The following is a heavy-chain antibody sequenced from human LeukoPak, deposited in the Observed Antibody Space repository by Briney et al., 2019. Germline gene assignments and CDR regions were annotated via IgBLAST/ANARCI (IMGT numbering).Heavy chain of an antibody. CDR2: ITGGGIGT. D-gene: IGHD3-22*01. V-gene: IGHV3-23*01. Sequence: GGSLRLSCAASGFTFNNYAMTWVRQAPGKGLEWVSGITGGGIGTYYADSVRGRFTISRDNSKNTLDLQMNTLRAEDTAVYYCARRDVSDSSGYYPLFAHWGQGTLVTVPS. CDR3: ARRDVSDSSGYYPLFAH. CDR1: GFTFNNYA. J-gene: IGHJ4*02.